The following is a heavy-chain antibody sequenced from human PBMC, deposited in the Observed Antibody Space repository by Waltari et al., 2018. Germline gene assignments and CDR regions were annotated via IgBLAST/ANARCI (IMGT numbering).Heavy chain of an antibody. CDR2: IYHSGGT. V-gene: IGHV4-38-2*01. CDR3: ARGQPYGDYAQWFDP. Sequence: QVQLQESGPGLVKPSETLSLTCAVSGYSISSGYYWGWIRQPPGKGLEWIGSIYHSGGTYYNPSLKSRVTISVDTSKNQFSLKLSSVTAADTAVYYCARGQPYGDYAQWFDPWGQGTLVTVSS. CDR1: GYSISSGYY. J-gene: IGHJ5*02. D-gene: IGHD4-17*01.